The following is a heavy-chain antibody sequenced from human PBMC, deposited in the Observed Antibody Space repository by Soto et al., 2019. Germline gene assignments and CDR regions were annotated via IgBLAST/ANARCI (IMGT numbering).Heavy chain of an antibody. CDR3: ARDKITGLFDY. J-gene: IGHJ4*02. CDR2: IYHSGST. D-gene: IGHD2-8*02. Sequence: SETLSLTCTVSGGSISSGSYYWSWIRQPPGKGLEWIGEIYHSGSTNYKPSLKSRVTILVDTSKNQFSLKLTSVTAADTAVYYCARDKITGLFDYWGQGTLVTVSS. CDR1: GGSISSGSYY. V-gene: IGHV4-61*01.